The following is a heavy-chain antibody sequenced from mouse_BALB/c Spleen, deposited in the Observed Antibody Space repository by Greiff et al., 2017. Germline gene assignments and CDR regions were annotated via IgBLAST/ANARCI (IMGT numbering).Heavy chain of an antibody. J-gene: IGHJ2*01. D-gene: IGHD1-1*01. V-gene: IGHV2-9*02. CDR1: GFSLTSYG. CDR2: IWAGGST. Sequence: VKLMESGPGLVAPSQSLSITCTVSGFSLTSYGVHWVRQPPGKGLEWLGVIWAGGSTNYNSALMSRLSISKDNSKSQVFLKMNSLQTDDTAMYYCARSSTVVATGFDYWGQGTTLTVSS. CDR3: ARSSTVVATGFDY.